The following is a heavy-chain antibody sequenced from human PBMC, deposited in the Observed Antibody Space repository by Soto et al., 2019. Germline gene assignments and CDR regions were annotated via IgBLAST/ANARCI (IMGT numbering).Heavy chain of an antibody. D-gene: IGHD4-17*01. V-gene: IGHV4-59*08. CDR3: VCRHPYYGFVDY. J-gene: IGHJ4*02. CDR1: GGSISSYY. CDR2: IYYSGST. Sequence: QVQLQESGPGLVKPSETLSLTCTVSGGSISSYYWSWIRQPPGKGLAWIGYIYYSGSTNYNPSPKSRVDTAVAPSQTQFSLNVSFVTGTGPAVYYCVCRHPYYGFVDYWGQGTLVPVFS.